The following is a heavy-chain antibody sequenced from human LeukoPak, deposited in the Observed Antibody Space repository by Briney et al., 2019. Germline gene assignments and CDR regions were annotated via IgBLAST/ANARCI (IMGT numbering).Heavy chain of an antibody. D-gene: IGHD2-15*01. CDR2: IRSDGSNT. CDR3: AKTLTDYCSGGSCYSGSYYFDY. V-gene: IGHV3-30*02. Sequence: PGGSLRLSCAASGFTFSNYGMHWVRQAPGKGLEGVAFIRSDGSNTYYADSVKGRFTISRDNSKNTLYLQMNSLRAEDTAVYYCAKTLTDYCSGGSCYSGSYYFDYWGQGTLVTVSS. J-gene: IGHJ4*02. CDR1: GFTFSNYG.